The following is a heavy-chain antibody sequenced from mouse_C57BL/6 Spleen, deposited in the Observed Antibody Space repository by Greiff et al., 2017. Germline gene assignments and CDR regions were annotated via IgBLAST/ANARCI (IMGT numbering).Heavy chain of an antibody. CDR2: IDPSDSYT. CDR3: ARNAYYSNPRAMDY. CDR1: GYTFTSYW. Sequence: QVQLQQSGAELVKPGASVKLSCKASGYTFTSYWMQWVKQRPGQGLEWIGEIDPSDSYTNYNQKFKGKATLTVDTSSSTAYMQLSSLTSEDSAVYYCARNAYYSNPRAMDYWGQGTSVTVSS. V-gene: IGHV1-50*01. D-gene: IGHD2-5*01. J-gene: IGHJ4*01.